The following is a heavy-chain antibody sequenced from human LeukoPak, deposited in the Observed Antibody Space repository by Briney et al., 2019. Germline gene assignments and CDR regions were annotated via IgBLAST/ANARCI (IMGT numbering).Heavy chain of an antibody. CDR2: IDTNTGNP. D-gene: IGHD6-19*01. Sequence: ASVKVSCKASGYTFTSYGISWVRQAPGQGLEWMGWIDTNTGNPTYAQGFTGRFVFSLDTSVSTAYLQISSLKAEDTAVYYCARERRQWLVQWGQGTLVTVSS. CDR3: ARERRQWLVQ. CDR1: GYTFTSYG. V-gene: IGHV7-4-1*02. J-gene: IGHJ4*02.